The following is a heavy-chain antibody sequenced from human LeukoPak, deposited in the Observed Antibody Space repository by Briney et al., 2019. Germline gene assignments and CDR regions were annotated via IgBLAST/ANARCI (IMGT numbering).Heavy chain of an antibody. J-gene: IGHJ6*02. Sequence: GASVKVSCKASGYTFTSYGISWVRQAPGQGLEWMGWISAYNGNTNYAQKLQGRVTMTTDTSTSTAYMELRSLRSDDTAVYYCVYRSGGSCEVYGMDVWGQGTTVTVSS. CDR2: ISAYNGNT. CDR1: GYTFTSYG. D-gene: IGHD2-15*01. CDR3: VYRSGGSCEVYGMDV. V-gene: IGHV1-18*01.